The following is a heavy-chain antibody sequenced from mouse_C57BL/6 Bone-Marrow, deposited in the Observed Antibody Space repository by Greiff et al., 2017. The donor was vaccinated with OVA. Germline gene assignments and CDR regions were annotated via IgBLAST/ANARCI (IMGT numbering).Heavy chain of an antibody. V-gene: IGHV5-9*01. CDR1: GFTFSSYT. CDR2: ISGGGGHT. CDR3: ARQRTTVVATRYFDV. J-gene: IGHJ1*03. Sequence: EVMLVESGGGLVKPGGSLKLSCAASGFTFSSYTMSWVRQTPEKRLEWVATISGGGGHTYYPDSVKGRLTISRDNAQNTLYLQRSSRRSEDTALYYCARQRTTVVATRYFDVWGTGTTVTVSS. D-gene: IGHD1-1*01.